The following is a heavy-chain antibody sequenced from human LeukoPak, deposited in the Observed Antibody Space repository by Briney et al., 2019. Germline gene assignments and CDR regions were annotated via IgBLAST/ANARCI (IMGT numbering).Heavy chain of an antibody. J-gene: IGHJ4*02. Sequence: LAGGSLRLSCAASGFTFSSYAMSWVRQAPGKGLEWVSAISGSGGSTYYADSVKGRFTTSRDNSKNTLYLQMNSLRAEDTAVYYCAKVPSPEIFGVVIVALLDYWGQGTLVTVSS. D-gene: IGHD3-3*01. CDR1: GFTFSSYA. V-gene: IGHV3-23*01. CDR3: AKVPSPEIFGVVIVALLDY. CDR2: ISGSGGST.